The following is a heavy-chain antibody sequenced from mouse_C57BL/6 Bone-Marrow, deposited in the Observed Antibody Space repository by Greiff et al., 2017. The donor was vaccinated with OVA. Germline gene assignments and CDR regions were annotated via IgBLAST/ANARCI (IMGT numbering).Heavy chain of an antibody. Sequence: EVNVVESGGGLVKPGGSLKLSCAASGFTFSDYGMHWVRQAPEKGLEWVAYISSGSSTTYYADKVKGRFTISRDNAKNTLFLQMTSLRSEDTAMYYCARDLFAYWGQGTLVTVSA. CDR2: ISSGSSTT. J-gene: IGHJ3*01. CDR3: ARDLFAY. CDR1: GFTFSDYG. V-gene: IGHV5-17*01.